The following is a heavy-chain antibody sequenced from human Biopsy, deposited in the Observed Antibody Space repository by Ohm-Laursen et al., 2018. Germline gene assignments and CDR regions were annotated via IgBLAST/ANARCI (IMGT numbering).Heavy chain of an antibody. CDR3: ARSLWPEDY. J-gene: IGHJ4*02. Sequence: SSLRLSCSASGFTFSNYGMHWVRQAPGKGLEWLAVIWYDGSNKYYGDSVQGRFTISRDNSRNTGYLQMSSLRSEDTAVYYCARSLWPEDYWGQGTLVTVSS. CDR2: IWYDGSNK. D-gene: IGHD2-21*01. CDR1: GFTFSNYG. V-gene: IGHV3-33*01.